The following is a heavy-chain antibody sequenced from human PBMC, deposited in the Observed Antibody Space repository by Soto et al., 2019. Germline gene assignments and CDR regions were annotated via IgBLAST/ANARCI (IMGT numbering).Heavy chain of an antibody. CDR3: ARYQTAITRGAGGRIDY. Sequence: GGSLRLSCAASGFTFSTHAMHWVRQAPGRGLECVAIVSFDGSNKYYADSVKGRFTISRDNSKNTLYLQMSGLTAEDTAFYDCARYQTAITRGAGGRIDYWGQGTLVTVFS. CDR2: VSFDGSNK. D-gene: IGHD5-18*01. V-gene: IGHV3-30-3*01. J-gene: IGHJ4*02. CDR1: GFTFSTHA.